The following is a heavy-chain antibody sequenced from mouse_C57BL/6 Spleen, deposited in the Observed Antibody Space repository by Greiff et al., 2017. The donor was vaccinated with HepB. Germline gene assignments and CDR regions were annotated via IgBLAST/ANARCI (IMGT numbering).Heavy chain of an antibody. CDR2: IYPRSGNT. CDR1: GYTFTSYG. Sequence: QVHVKQSGAELARPGASVKLSCKASGYTFTSYGISWVKQRTGQGLEWIGEIYPRSGNTYYNEKFKGKATLTADKSSSTAYMELRSLTSEDSAVYFCARDGGTTVVDYFDYWGQGTTLTVSS. D-gene: IGHD1-1*01. CDR3: ARDGGTTVVDYFDY. V-gene: IGHV1-81*01. J-gene: IGHJ2*01.